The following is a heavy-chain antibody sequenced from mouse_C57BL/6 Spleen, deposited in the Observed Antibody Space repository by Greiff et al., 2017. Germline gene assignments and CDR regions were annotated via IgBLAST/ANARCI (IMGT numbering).Heavy chain of an antibody. CDR1: GFTFSDAW. CDR3: TRLYYYGSEGYWYFDV. J-gene: IGHJ1*03. D-gene: IGHD1-1*01. V-gene: IGHV6-6*01. CDR2: IRNKANNHAT. Sequence: EVKLMESGGGLVQPGGSMKLSCAASGFTFSDAWMDWVRQSPEKGLEWVAEIRNKANNHATYYAESVKGRFTISRDDSKSSVYLQRNSLRAEDTGIYYCTRLYYYGSEGYWYFDVWGTGTTVTVSS.